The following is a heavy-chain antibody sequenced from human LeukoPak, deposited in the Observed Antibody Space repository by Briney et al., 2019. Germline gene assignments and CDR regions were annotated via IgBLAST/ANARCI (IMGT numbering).Heavy chain of an antibody. D-gene: IGHD5-18*01. CDR1: GGSISSGGSY. CDR3: ACGYSYGKGDAFDI. J-gene: IGHJ3*02. Sequence: SETLSLTCTVSGGSISSGGSYWSWIRQHPGKGLEWIGRIYTSGSTNYNPSLKSRVTMSVDTSKNQFSLKLSSVTAADTAVYYCACGYSYGKGDAFDIWGQGTMVTVSS. V-gene: IGHV4-61*02. CDR2: IYTSGST.